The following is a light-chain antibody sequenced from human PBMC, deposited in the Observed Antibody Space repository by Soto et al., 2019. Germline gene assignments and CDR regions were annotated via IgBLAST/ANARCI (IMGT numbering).Light chain of an antibody. Sequence: QSALTQPASVSGSPGQSITITCTGTSSDVATYNRVSWYQHHPGKAPKLLISEVIKRPSGVSNRFSGSKSGNTASLTISGLQAEDEAGYYCCSYTNTGTFVFGSGTKLTVL. V-gene: IGLV2-23*02. CDR3: CSYTNTGTFV. J-gene: IGLJ1*01. CDR2: EVI. CDR1: SSDVATYNR.